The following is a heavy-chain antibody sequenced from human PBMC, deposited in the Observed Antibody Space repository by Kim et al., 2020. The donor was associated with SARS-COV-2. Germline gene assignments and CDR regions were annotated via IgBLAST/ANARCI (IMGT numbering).Heavy chain of an antibody. D-gene: IGHD5-12*01. Sequence: SETLSLTCAVYGGSFSGYYWSWIHQPPEKGLEWIGEINHSGSTNYNPSLKSRVTISVDTSKNQFSLKLSSVTAADTAVYYCAREPNNGRRGYSGYDFYYWGQGTLVTVSS. CDR1: GGSFSGYY. V-gene: IGHV4-34*01. CDR2: INHSGST. J-gene: IGHJ4*02. CDR3: AREPNNGRRGYSGYDFYY.